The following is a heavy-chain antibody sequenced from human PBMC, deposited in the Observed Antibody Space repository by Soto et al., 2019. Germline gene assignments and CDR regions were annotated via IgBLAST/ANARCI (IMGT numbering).Heavy chain of an antibody. V-gene: IGHV5-51*01. CDR2: ISPSDSDT. J-gene: IGHJ5*02. D-gene: IGHD3-22*01. CDR1: GYRFTSYW. Sequence: AGESLKISCRTSGYRFTSYWIAWVRQMPGKGLEWMGIISPSDSDTRYSPSFQGQVTISADRSTSTVFLQWASLKASDTAVYFCARKDKSGYFNWFDPWGQGTLVTVSS. CDR3: ARKDKSGYFNWFDP.